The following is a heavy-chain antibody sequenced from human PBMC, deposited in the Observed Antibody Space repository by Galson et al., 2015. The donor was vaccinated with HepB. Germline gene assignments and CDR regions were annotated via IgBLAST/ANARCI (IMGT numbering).Heavy chain of an antibody. CDR1: GFNFNTYG. D-gene: IGHD1-7*01. CDR3: ARGGYLYYSGTYMGAY. CDR2: IWYDGSNK. V-gene: IGHV3-33*01. Sequence: LRLSCTTSGFNFNTYGMHWVRQAPGKGLEWVAVIWYDGSNKYYADSVKGRFTISRDNSRTTLYLQMNSLRADDTAVYYCARGGYLYYSGTYMGAYWGQGTLVTVSS. J-gene: IGHJ4*02.